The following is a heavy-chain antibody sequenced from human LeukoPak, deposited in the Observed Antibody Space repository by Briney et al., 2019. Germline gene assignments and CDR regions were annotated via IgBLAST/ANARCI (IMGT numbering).Heavy chain of an antibody. CDR3: ARESLGYCSGSTCYYFFMDF. Sequence: GGSLRLSCAASGFTFSSYSMNWVRQAPGKGLEWLSCISGSSSTIYYADSVKGRFTISRDNAKNSLYLQMNSLRAEDTAVYFCARESLGYCSGSTCYYFFMDFWGKGTTVTVSS. V-gene: IGHV3-48*04. CDR1: GFTFSSYS. D-gene: IGHD2-15*01. J-gene: IGHJ6*03. CDR2: ISGSSSTI.